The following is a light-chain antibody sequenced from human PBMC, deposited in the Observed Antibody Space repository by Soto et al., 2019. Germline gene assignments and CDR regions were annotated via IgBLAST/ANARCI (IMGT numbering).Light chain of an antibody. CDR1: QSIRTS. J-gene: IGKJ5*01. Sequence: EVVLTQSPATLSLSPGERATLSCRASQSIRTSLTWYQQKPGQAPRPVIFEASNRANGVPARFGGSGSGTDFTLTINSLEPEDFAVYYCQQRNVWPPITFGQGTRLEIK. V-gene: IGKV3-11*01. CDR2: EAS. CDR3: QQRNVWPPIT.